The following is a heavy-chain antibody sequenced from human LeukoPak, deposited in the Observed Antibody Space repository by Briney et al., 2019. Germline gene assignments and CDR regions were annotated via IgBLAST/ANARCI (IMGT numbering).Heavy chain of an antibody. J-gene: IGHJ6*03. Sequence: GGSLRLSCAASGFTFSSYSMNWVRQAPGKGLEWVSAISGSGDSTYYADSVKGRFTISRDNSKNTLYLQMNSLTAEDTAVYYCAKAISGYYYYMDVWGKGTTVTVSS. CDR3: AKAISGYYYYMDV. CDR2: ISGSGDST. D-gene: IGHD6-25*01. CDR1: GFTFSSYS. V-gene: IGHV3-23*01.